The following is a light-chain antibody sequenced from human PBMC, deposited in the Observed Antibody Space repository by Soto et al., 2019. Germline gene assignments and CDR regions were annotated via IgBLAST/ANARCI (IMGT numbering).Light chain of an antibody. Sequence: DIQMTQSPSTLSASVGDRVTITCRASQSISGWLAWYQQSPGKAPNLLIFDVSSLESGVSSRFSGSGYGTEFTLTIRSLQPDDFATYYCQHYDSYPITFGQGTRLEIK. CDR1: QSISGW. V-gene: IGKV1-5*01. CDR3: QHYDSYPIT. CDR2: DVS. J-gene: IGKJ5*01.